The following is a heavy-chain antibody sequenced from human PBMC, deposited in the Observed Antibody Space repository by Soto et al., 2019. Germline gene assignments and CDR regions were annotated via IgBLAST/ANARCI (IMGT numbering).Heavy chain of an antibody. CDR1: GGSISSYY. CDR2: IYYSGST. D-gene: IGHD7-27*01. Sequence: SETLSLTCTVSGGSISSYYWSWIRQPPGKGLEWIGYIYYSGSTSYNPSLKSLVTISVDTSKNSFSLKLSSVTAADTAAYYCERGLGIANRRANDAFDIWGQGTMVTVSS. J-gene: IGHJ3*02. V-gene: IGHV4-59*12. CDR3: ERGLGIANRRANDAFDI.